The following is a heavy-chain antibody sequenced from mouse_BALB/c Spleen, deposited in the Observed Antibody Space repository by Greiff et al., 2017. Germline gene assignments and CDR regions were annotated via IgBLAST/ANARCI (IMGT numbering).Heavy chain of an antibody. CDR1: GFTFSSFG. CDR2: ISSGSSTI. J-gene: IGHJ4*01. Sequence: EVQVVESGGGLVQPGGSRKLSCAASGFTFSSFGMHWVRQAPEKGLEWVAYISSGSSTIYYADTVKGRFTISRDNPKNTLFLQMTSLRSEDTAMYYCARYSWDYYAMDYWGQGTSVTVSS. D-gene: IGHD4-1*01. V-gene: IGHV5-17*02. CDR3: ARYSWDYYAMDY.